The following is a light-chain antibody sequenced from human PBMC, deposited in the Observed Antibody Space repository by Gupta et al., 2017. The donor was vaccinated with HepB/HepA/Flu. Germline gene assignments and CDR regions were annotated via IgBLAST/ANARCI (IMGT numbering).Light chain of an antibody. CDR3: LLAYNGALI. CDR2: HTN. J-gene: IGLJ2*01. V-gene: IGLV7-46*01. Sequence: QAVVTQAPSLPVSPAGTVTLTCGSSTGPVTSGHDPYWFQQKPGQVPKTLIYHTNKKHSWTPARFSASLLGGRAALTLSGAQPADEADYYCLLAYNGALIFGGGTRLTVL. CDR1: TGPVTSGHD.